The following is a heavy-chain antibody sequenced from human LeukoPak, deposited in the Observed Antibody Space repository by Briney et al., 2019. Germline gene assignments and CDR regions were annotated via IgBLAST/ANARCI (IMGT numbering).Heavy chain of an antibody. CDR1: GFSFSNCS. V-gene: IGHV3-21*01. CDR2: ISSSTYI. CDR3: AGDYEGNLAFDI. J-gene: IGHJ3*02. Sequence: GGSLRLSCAASGFSFSNCSMNWVRQAPGKGLEWVSSISSSTYIYYADSLEGRFTISRDNVRNSLYLQMNSLRAEDTAVYYCAGDYEGNLAFDIWGQGTMVTVSS. D-gene: IGHD4-23*01.